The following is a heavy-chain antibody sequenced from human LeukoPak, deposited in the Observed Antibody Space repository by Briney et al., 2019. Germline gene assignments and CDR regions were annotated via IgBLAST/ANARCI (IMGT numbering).Heavy chain of an antibody. V-gene: IGHV5-51*01. Sequence: GESLKISCKGSGYSFSNHWIGWVRQMPGRGLEWMGIIYPDDSDTRYSPSFQGQVTISADKSISTAYLQWSSLKASDSAVYYCARHRVSGVIARPFDPWGQGTLVTVSS. CDR1: GYSFSNHW. J-gene: IGHJ5*02. CDR2: IYPDDSDT. D-gene: IGHD2/OR15-2a*01. CDR3: ARHRVSGVIARPFDP.